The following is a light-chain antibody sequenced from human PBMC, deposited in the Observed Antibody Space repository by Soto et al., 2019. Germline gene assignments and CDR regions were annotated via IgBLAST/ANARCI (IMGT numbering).Light chain of an antibody. Sequence: DIQMTQSPSTLSASVGDRVTITYLARQSISSWLAWYQQKPGKAPKLLIYDASSLESGVPSRFSGSGSGTEFTLTISSLQPDDFATYYCQQYNSYWTFGQGTKVEIK. V-gene: IGKV1-5*01. CDR2: DAS. CDR1: QSISSW. J-gene: IGKJ1*01. CDR3: QQYNSYWT.